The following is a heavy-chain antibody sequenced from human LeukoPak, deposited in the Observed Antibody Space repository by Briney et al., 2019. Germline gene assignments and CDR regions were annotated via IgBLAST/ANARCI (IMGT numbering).Heavy chain of an antibody. CDR1: GFTFSSYW. CDR3: ARAGFTFSDYFGSFFDY. Sequence: GGSLRLSCAASGFTFSSYWMHWVRQAPGKGLVWVSRINSDGSSTRYADSVKGRFTISRDNAKNSLYLQMNSLRAEDTAVYYCARAGFTFSDYFGSFFDYWGQGTLVTVSS. CDR2: INSDGSST. V-gene: IGHV3-74*01. J-gene: IGHJ4*02. D-gene: IGHD3-10*01.